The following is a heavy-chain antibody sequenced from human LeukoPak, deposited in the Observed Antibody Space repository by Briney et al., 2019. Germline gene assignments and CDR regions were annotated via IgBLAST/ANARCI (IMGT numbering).Heavy chain of an antibody. CDR3: ARIGYYDSSGYTPFDY. CDR1: GGSISSYY. V-gene: IGHV4-59*08. J-gene: IGHJ4*02. D-gene: IGHD3-22*01. Sequence: SETLSLTCTVSGGSISSYYWSWIRQPPGKGLEWIAYIYYSGSTNYNPSLKSRVTISVDTSKNQFSLKLSSVTAADTAVYYCARIGYYDSSGYTPFDYWGQGTLVTVSS. CDR2: IYYSGST.